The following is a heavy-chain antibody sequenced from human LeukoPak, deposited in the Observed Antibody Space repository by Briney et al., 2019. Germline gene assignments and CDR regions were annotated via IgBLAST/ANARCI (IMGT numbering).Heavy chain of an antibody. CDR2: IYYSGST. J-gene: IGHJ4*02. V-gene: IGHV4-59*01. Sequence: SETLSLTCTVSGGSISSYYWSWIRQPPGKGLEWIGYIYYSGSTNYNPSLKSRVTISVDTSKNQFSLKLSSVTAADTAVYYCARDNGLLWFGELANWGQGTLVTVSS. D-gene: IGHD3-10*01. CDR3: ARDNGLLWFGELAN. CDR1: GGSISSYY.